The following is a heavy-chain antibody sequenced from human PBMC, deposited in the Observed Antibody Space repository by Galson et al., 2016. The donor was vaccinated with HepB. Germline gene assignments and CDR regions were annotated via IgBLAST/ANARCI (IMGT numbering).Heavy chain of an antibody. J-gene: IGHJ5*01. D-gene: IGHD4-11*01. V-gene: IGHV3-33*06. CDR2: IWYDGTSK. CDR1: GFTFSNFA. Sequence: SLRLSCAAYGFTFSNFAMHWVRQAPGKGLEWVAVIWYDGTSKYYVDSVKGRFTISRDNSKNTLNLQMNSLRAEDTAVYYCAKVATPNRNYENWFDSWGQGTLVTVAS. CDR3: AKVATPNRNYENWFDS.